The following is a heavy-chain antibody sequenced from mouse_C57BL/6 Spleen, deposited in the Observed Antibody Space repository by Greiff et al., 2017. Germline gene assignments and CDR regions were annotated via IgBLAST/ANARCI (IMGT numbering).Heavy chain of an antibody. CDR3: TSTCDGSGYVRQFDY. CDR2: IDPGNGDT. D-gene: IGHD1-1*01. J-gene: IGHJ2*01. CDR1: GFNIKDDY. Sequence: VQLQQSGAELVRPGASVKLSCTASGFNIKDDYMHWVKQRPEQGLEWIGWIDPGNGDTEYASKFQGKATLTADTSSNTAYMQLSSLTSEDTAVYSGTSTCDGSGYVRQFDYWGQGTTLTVSS. V-gene: IGHV14-4*01.